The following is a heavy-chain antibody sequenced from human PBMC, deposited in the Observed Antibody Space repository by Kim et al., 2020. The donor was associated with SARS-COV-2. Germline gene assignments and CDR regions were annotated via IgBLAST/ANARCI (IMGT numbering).Heavy chain of an antibody. Sequence: ASVKVSCKASGYTFTSYDINWVRQATGQGLEWMGWMNPNSGNTGYAQKFQGRVTMTRNTSISTAYMELSSLRSEDTAVYYCARDITIFGVVRTDYWGQGTLVTVSS. CDR1: GYTFTSYD. D-gene: IGHD3-3*01. CDR2: MNPNSGNT. J-gene: IGHJ4*02. V-gene: IGHV1-8*01. CDR3: ARDITIFGVVRTDY.